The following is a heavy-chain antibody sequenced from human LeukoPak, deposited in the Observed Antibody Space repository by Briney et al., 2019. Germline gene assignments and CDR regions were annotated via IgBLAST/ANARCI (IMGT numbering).Heavy chain of an antibody. CDR2: ISGSGGST. Sequence: SGGSLRLSCAASGFTFSSYAMSWVRQAPGKGLEWVSAISGSGGSTYYADSVKGRFTISRDNSKNTLYLQMNNLRAEDTAVYYCAKDQARRYCSSGSCYDVDYWGQGTLVTVSS. CDR3: AKDQARRYCSSGSCYDVDY. J-gene: IGHJ4*02. D-gene: IGHD2-15*01. CDR1: GFTFSSYA. V-gene: IGHV3-23*01.